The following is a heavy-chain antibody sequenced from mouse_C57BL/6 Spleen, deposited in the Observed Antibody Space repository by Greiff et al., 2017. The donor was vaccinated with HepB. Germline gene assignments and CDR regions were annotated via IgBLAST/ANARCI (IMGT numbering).Heavy chain of an antibody. CDR2: INPGSGGT. Sequence: VQLQQSGAELVRPGTSVKVSCKASGYAFTNYLIEWVKQRPGQGLEWIGVINPGSGGTNYNEKFKGKATLTADKSSSTAYMQLSSLTSEDSAVYFCARWVYYFDYWGQGTTLTVSS. CDR3: ARWVYYFDY. CDR1: GYAFTNYL. J-gene: IGHJ2*01. V-gene: IGHV1-54*01.